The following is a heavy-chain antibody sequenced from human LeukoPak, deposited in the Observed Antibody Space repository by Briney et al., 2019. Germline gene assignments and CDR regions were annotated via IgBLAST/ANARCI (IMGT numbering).Heavy chain of an antibody. CDR2: IVVGSGNT. V-gene: IGHV1-58*02. CDR1: VFTFTRSA. J-gene: IGHJ3*02. CDR3: AAADYYDSSGYYPYAFHI. D-gene: IGHD3-22*01. Sequence: TSVKVSCKASVFTFTRSAMQWVRQARGRRLEWIGWIVVGSGNTNYAQKFQERVTITRDMSTSTAYMELSSLRSEDTAMYYCAAADYYDSSGYYPYAFHIWGQGTMVTVSS.